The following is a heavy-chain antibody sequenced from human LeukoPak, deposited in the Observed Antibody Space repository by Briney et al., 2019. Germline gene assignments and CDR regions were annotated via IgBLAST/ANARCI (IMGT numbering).Heavy chain of an antibody. Sequence: PGGSLRLSCAASGFTFSSYEMNWVRQAPRKGLEWVSYISSSGSSIYYADSVKGRFTISRDNAKNSQYLQMNSLRAEDTAVYYCARATVGFDYWGQGTLVTVSS. CDR1: GFTFSSYE. D-gene: IGHD3-3*01. CDR2: ISSSGSSI. CDR3: ARATVGFDY. J-gene: IGHJ4*02. V-gene: IGHV3-48*03.